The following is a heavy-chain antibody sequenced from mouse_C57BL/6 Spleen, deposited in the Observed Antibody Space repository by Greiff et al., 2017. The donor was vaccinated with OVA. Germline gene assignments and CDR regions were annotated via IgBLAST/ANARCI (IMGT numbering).Heavy chain of an antibody. D-gene: IGHD1-1*01. CDR2: IDPSDSET. V-gene: IGHV1-52*01. Sequence: QVQLQQSGAELVRPGSSVKLSCKASGYTFTSYWMHWVKQRPIQGLEWIGNIDPSDSETHYNQKFKDKATLTVDKSSSTAYMQLSSLTSEDSAVYYCARFTTVVANWYFDVWGTGTTVTVSS. J-gene: IGHJ1*03. CDR3: ARFTTVVANWYFDV. CDR1: GYTFTSYW.